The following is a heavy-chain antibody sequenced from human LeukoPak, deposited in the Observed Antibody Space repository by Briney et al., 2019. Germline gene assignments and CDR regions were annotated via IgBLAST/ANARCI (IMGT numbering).Heavy chain of an antibody. J-gene: IGHJ4*02. CDR1: GFTFDDYG. D-gene: IGHD6-19*01. V-gene: IGHV3-20*04. CDR3: ARIAVAGTLGDLDY. Sequence: GGSLRLSCAASGFTFDDYGMSWVRQAPGKGLDWVSGINWNGGSTGYADSVKGRFTISRDNAKNSLYLQMNSLRAEDTALYYCARIAVAGTLGDLDYWGQGTLVTVSS. CDR2: INWNGGST.